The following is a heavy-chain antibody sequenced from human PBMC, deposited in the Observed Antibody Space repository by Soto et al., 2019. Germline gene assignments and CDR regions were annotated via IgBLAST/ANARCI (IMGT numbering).Heavy chain of an antibody. J-gene: IGHJ4*02. CDR3: AREVEPVVRREYDY. D-gene: IGHD2-2*01. CDR2: ISSSGST. CDR1: GFTFSSCT. Sequence: EVQLVESGGGLVKPGGSLRLSCAVSGFTFSSCTMNWVRQAPGKGLEWVSSISSSGSTYYADSVKGRFTISRDNAKKSLYLQMTSLRAEDTAVYYCAREVEPVVRREYDYWGQGTLVNVSS. V-gene: IGHV3-21*01.